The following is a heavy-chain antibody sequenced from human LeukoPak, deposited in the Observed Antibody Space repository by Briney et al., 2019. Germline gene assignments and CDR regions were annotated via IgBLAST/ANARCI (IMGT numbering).Heavy chain of an antibody. D-gene: IGHD3-3*01. CDR1: GFTFSDYY. V-gene: IGHV3-11*04. CDR2: ISSSGSTI. Sequence: GGSLRLSCAASGFTFSDYYMSWIRQAPGKGLEWVSYISSSGSTIYYADSVNGRFTISRENAKNSLYLQMNSLRVEDTAVYYCARDFWSGSPDWGQGTLVTVSS. CDR3: ARDFWSGSPD. J-gene: IGHJ4*02.